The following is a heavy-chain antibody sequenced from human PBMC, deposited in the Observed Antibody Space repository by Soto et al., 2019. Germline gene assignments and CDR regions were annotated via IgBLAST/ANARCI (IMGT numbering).Heavy chain of an antibody. J-gene: IGHJ4*02. Sequence: ASETLSLTCTVSGGSISRSTYYWGWIRQPPGKGLEWIGSIYYSGSTYYNPSLKSRVTISVDTSKNQFSLKLSSVTAADSAVYYCARSTLYYDNRYWGQGTLVTVSS. CDR3: ARSTLYYDNRY. CDR1: GGSISRSTYY. V-gene: IGHV4-39*01. D-gene: IGHD3-22*01. CDR2: IYYSGST.